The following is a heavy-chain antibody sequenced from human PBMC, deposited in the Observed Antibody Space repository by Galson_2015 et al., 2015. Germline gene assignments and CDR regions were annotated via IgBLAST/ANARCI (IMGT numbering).Heavy chain of an antibody. J-gene: IGHJ6*02. V-gene: IGHV3-49*03. CDR1: GFTFGDYA. CDR2: IRSKAYGGTT. CDR3: TRDRWLRLGDYYYYGMDV. Sequence: SLRLSCAASGFTFGDYAMSWFRQAPGKGLEWVGFIRSKAYGGTTEYAASVKGRFTISRDDSKSIAYLQMNSLKTEDTAVYYCTRDRWLRLGDYYYYGMDVWGQGTTVTVSS. D-gene: IGHD5-12*01.